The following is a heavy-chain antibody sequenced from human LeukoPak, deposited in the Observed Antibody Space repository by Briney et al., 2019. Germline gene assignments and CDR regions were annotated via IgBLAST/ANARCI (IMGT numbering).Heavy chain of an antibody. CDR1: GFTFSSYE. D-gene: IGHD3-10*01. V-gene: IGHV3-48*03. CDR2: ISSSGSTI. J-gene: IGHJ4*02. CDR3: VRQYYYGSGSYLWAPDY. Sequence: SGGSLRLSCAASGFTFSSYEMNWARQAPGKGLEWVSYISSSGSTIYYADSVKGRFTSSRDNVKNSLYLQMNSLRAEDTAVYYCVRQYYYGSGSYLWAPDYWGQGTLVTVSS.